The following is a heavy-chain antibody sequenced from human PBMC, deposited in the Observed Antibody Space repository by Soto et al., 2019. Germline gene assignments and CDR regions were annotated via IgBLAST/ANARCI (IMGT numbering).Heavy chain of an antibody. Sequence: ASVKVSCKASGYTFTGYYMHWVRQAPGQGLEWMGWINPNSGGTNYAQKFQGRVTMTRDTSISTAYMELSRLRSDDTAVYYCARDDHRDYYGSGSYYPTYGMDVWGQGTTVTV. J-gene: IGHJ6*02. CDR1: GYTFTGYY. D-gene: IGHD3-10*01. CDR2: INPNSGGT. V-gene: IGHV1-2*02. CDR3: ARDDHRDYYGSGSYYPTYGMDV.